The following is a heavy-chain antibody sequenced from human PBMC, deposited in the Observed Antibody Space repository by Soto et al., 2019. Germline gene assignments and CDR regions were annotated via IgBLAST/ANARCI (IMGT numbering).Heavy chain of an antibody. V-gene: IGHV1-46*01. CDR3: ARPNLYDGYDI. D-gene: IGHD2-2*02. J-gene: IGHJ3*02. Sequence: GASVKVSCKASGYTFTDYYMHWVRQAPGQGLEWMGIINPSGGSTNYAQKFRGRVTMTRDTSTSTVYMELSSLGSEDTAVYYCARPNLYDGYDIWGQGTMVTVSS. CDR1: GYTFTDYY. CDR2: INPSGGST.